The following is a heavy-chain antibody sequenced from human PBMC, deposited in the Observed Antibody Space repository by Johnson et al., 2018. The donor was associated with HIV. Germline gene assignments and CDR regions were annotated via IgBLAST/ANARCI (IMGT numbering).Heavy chain of an antibody. CDR3: VKDLSPNPRGGAFEI. V-gene: IGHV3-30*18. CDR2: ISYDGSNK. D-gene: IGHD4-23*01. J-gene: IGHJ3*02. CDR1: GFTFSSYG. Sequence: QVQLVESGGGVVQPGRSLRLSCAASGFTFSSYGMHWVRQAPGKGLEWVAVISYDGSNKYYADSVKGRFTISRDNSKNTLYLQMNSLRAEDTAFYYCVKDLSPNPRGGAFEIWGQGTMVTVSS.